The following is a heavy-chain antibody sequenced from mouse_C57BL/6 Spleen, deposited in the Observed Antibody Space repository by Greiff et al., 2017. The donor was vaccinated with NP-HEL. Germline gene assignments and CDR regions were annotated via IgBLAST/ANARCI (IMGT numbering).Heavy chain of an antibody. CDR2: IDPSDSYT. D-gene: IGHD1-1*01. CDR1: GYTFTSYW. V-gene: IGHV1-69*01. J-gene: IGHJ4*01. Sequence: QVQLQQSGAELVMPGASVKLSCKASGYTFTSYWMHWVKQRPGQGLEWIGEIDPSDSYTNYNQKFKGKSTLTVDKSSSTAYMQLSSLTSEDSAVYYCARSPNYYGTSMDYWGQGTSVTVSS. CDR3: ARSPNYYGTSMDY.